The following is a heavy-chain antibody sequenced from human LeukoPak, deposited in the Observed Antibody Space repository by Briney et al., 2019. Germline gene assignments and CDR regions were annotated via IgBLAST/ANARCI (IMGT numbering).Heavy chain of an antibody. D-gene: IGHD3-22*01. J-gene: IGHJ5*02. CDR1: GYTFTSYY. Sequence: GASVKVSCKASGYTFTSYYMHWVRQAPGQGLEWMGWINPNSGGTNYAQKFQGRVTMTRDTSISTAYMELSRLRSDDTAVYYCARAAYYYDSSGYYFPNWFDPWGQGTLVTVSS. CDR3: ARAAYYYDSSGYYFPNWFDP. CDR2: INPNSGGT. V-gene: IGHV1-2*02.